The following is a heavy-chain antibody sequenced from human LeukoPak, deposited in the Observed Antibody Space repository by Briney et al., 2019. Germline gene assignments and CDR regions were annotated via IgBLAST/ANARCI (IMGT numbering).Heavy chain of an antibody. V-gene: IGHV1-18*01. CDR2: INGYSGNT. CDR3: ARDPDSSSRFDP. J-gene: IGHJ5*02. Sequence: ASVKVSCKASGYTFTSYGISWVRQAPGQGLEWVGWINGYSGNTKYAQKFQGRVTMTTDTSTSTANMELRGLTSDDTAVYYCARDPDSSSRFDPWGQGTLDTVSS. D-gene: IGHD6-13*01. CDR1: GYTFTSYG.